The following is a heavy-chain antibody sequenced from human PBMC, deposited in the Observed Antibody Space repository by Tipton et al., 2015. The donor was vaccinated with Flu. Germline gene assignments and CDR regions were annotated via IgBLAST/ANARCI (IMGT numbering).Heavy chain of an antibody. V-gene: IGHV1-8*01. CDR1: GYTLTNYD. CDR2: MNPDGGNA. D-gene: IGHD3-16*02. CDR3: AKSQKRPSRYYGMDV. J-gene: IGHJ6*02. Sequence: QSGAEVKKSGASVKVSCKTSGYTLTNYDIIWVRQATGQGLEYMGWMNPDGGNAGYAQKFLGRITMTRDTSINTAYMELSSLISEDTAAYYCAKSQKRPSRYYGMDVWGQRTTVTVSS.